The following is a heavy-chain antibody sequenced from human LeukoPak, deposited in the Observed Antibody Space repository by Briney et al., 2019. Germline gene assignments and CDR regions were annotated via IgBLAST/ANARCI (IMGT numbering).Heavy chain of an antibody. D-gene: IGHD3-16*01. J-gene: IGHJ4*02. CDR1: GGSISGGGYS. CDR3: ASVSSGGYFDY. Sequence: PSETLSLTCAVSGGSISGGGYSRSWIRQPPGKGLEWIGYIYYSGSTYYNPSLKSRVTISVDRSKNQFSLNLQSVTAADTAVYYCASVSSGGYFDYWGQGILVSVSS. V-gene: IGHV4-30-2*01. CDR2: IYYSGST.